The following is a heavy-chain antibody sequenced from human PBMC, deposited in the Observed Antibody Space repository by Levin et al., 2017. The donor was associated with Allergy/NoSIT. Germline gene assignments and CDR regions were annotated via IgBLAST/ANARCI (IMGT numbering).Heavy chain of an antibody. J-gene: IGHJ5*02. CDR3: ARDGGSYYDILTGYYNWFDP. CDR1: GGTFSSYA. Sequence: SVKVSCKASGGTFSSYAISWVRQAPGQGLEWMGGIIPIFGTANYAQKFQGRVTITADKSTSTAYMELSSLRSEDTAVYYCARDGGSYYDILTGYYNWFDPWGQGTLVTVSS. D-gene: IGHD3-9*01. V-gene: IGHV1-69*06. CDR2: IIPIFGTA.